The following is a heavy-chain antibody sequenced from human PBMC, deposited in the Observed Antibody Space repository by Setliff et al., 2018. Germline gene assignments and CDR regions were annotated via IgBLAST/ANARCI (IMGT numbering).Heavy chain of an antibody. J-gene: IGHJ4*02. CDR1: GFSFSNCW. CDR3: FGAGTCSY. V-gene: IGHV3-7*01. Sequence: LRLSCAASGFSFSNCWVSWVRQAPGKGLEWLASINPHASEKYYVDSVKGRFTISRDNAKNSLSLQMNSLRTEDTAVYYCFGAGTCSYWGQGTLVTVSS. D-gene: IGHD3-10*01. CDR2: INPHASEK.